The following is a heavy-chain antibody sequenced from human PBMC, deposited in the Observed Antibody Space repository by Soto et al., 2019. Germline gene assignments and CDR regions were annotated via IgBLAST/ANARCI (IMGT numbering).Heavy chain of an antibody. V-gene: IGHV3-7*05. J-gene: IGHJ3*02. CDR3: ASDVSPGGGPCYLGAFDM. Sequence: EVQLVESGGGLVQPGESLRLSCAASGFTFSDYWMTWVRQAPGKGLEGVANIKKDESKKYYLDSVRGRFTIPRESARNTLYLQVDSLRAEVTALYYWASDVSPGGGPCYLGAFDMWGQGTRVTVFS. CDR1: GFTFSDYW. CDR2: IKKDESKK. D-gene: IGHD2-15*01.